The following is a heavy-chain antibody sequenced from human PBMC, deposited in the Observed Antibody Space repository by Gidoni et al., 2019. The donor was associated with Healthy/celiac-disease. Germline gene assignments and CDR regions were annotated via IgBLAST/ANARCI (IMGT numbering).Heavy chain of an antibody. J-gene: IGHJ4*02. D-gene: IGHD1-26*01. CDR3: AKGTSYGGLVYYFDY. V-gene: IGHV3-23*01. CDR2: ISGSGGST. CDR1: GFTFSSYA. Sequence: EVQLLESGGGLVQPGGSLRLSCAASGFTFSSYAMSWVRQAPGKGLGWVSAISGSGGSTYYADSVKGRFTISRDNAKNTLYLQMNSLRAEDTAVYYCAKGTSYGGLVYYFDYWGQGTLVTVSS.